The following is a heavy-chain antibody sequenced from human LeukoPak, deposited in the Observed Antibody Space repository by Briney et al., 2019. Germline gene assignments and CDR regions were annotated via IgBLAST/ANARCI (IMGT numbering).Heavy chain of an antibody. CDR1: GGSFSGYY. CDR3: ARRRYYYGSGSYAAFDI. D-gene: IGHD3-10*01. V-gene: IGHV4-34*01. CDR2: INHSGST. J-gene: IGHJ3*02. Sequence: SETLSLTCAVYGGSFSGYYWSWIRQPPGKGLEWSGEINHSGSTNYNPSLKSRVTISVDTSKNQFSLKLSSVTAADTAVYYCARRRYYYGSGSYAAFDIWGQGTMVTVSS.